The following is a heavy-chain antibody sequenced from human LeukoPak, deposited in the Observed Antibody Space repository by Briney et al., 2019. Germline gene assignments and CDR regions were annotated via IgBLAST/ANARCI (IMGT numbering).Heavy chain of an antibody. D-gene: IGHD4-17*01. CDR3: ARVRGATVTTGDYYYYMDV. V-gene: IGHV4-4*07. Sequence: PSETLSLTCTVSGGSISTFYWSWIRQPAGKGLEWIGRIFTSGSTNYNPSLKSRVTMSLDTSKDQFSLKLTSVTAADTAVYYCARVRGATVTTGDYYYYMDVWGKGTTVTISS. CDR2: IFTSGST. CDR1: GGSISTFY. J-gene: IGHJ6*03.